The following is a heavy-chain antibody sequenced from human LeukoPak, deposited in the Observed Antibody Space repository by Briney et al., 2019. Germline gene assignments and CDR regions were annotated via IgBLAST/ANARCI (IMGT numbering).Heavy chain of an antibody. CDR3: AKEEDIVVVPAAIGVYNWFDP. CDR1: GFTFSSYD. D-gene: IGHD2-2*01. V-gene: IGHV3-23*01. CDR2: VSGSGGNT. Sequence: GGSLRLSCAASGFTFSSYDMSWVRQAPGKGLEWVSIVSGSGGNTYYADSVKGRFTISRDNSKNTLYLQMNSLRAEDKAVYYCAKEEDIVVVPAAIGVYNWFDPWGQGTLVTVSS. J-gene: IGHJ5*02.